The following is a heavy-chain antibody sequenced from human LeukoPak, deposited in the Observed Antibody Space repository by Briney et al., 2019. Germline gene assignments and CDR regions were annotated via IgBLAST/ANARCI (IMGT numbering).Heavy chain of an antibody. J-gene: IGHJ6*02. CDR3: ATGVRLYGMDV. CDR1: GYTLTELS. V-gene: IGHV1-24*01. D-gene: IGHD4-23*01. Sequence: ASVKVSCKASGYTLTELSMHWVRQAPGKGLEWMGGFDPGDGETIYTQKFQGRVTMTEDTSTDTAYMELSSLRSEDTAVYYCATGVRLYGMDVWGQGTTVTVSS. CDR2: FDPGDGET.